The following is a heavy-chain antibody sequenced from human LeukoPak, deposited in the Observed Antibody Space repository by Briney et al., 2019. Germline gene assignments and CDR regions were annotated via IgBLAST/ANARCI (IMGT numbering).Heavy chain of an antibody. CDR2: ISGDGGST. CDR3: AKDIGLGRLGELSLYGPPRY. CDR1: GFTFDDYA. D-gene: IGHD3-16*02. Sequence: GGSLRLSCAASGFTFDDYAMHWVRQAPGKGLEWVSLISGDGGSTYYADSVKGRFTISRDNSKNSLYLQMNSLRTEDTALYCCAKDIGLGRLGELSLYGPPRYWGQGTLVTVSS. J-gene: IGHJ4*02. V-gene: IGHV3-43*02.